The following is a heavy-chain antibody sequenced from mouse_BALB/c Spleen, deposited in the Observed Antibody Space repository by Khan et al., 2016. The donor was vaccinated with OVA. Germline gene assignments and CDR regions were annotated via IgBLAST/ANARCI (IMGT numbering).Heavy chain of an antibody. D-gene: IGHD1-1*01. Sequence: VQLQESGAELVRPGSSVKISCKASGYTFSSSWMNWVKQRPGQGLEWIGQIFPGNDDADYNGKFKGKATLTADKSSRPAYMQLTSLTSEDSAVYFCARYFGSRLAYWGQGTLVTVSA. CDR3: ARYFGSRLAY. CDR2: IFPGNDDA. J-gene: IGHJ3*01. CDR1: GYTFSSSW. V-gene: IGHV1-80*01.